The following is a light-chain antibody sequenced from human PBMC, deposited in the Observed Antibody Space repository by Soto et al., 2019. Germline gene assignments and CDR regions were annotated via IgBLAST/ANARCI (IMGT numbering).Light chain of an antibody. Sequence: EIMMKQSPATLSVSPGERATLSCRARQSLSSNLAWYQHKPGQAPSLLIYSASTRATGIPARFSGSGSGPEFTLTISSLQSEDFAVYYCQQYNNWPLTFGGGTKVDIK. CDR1: QSLSSN. CDR3: QQYNNWPLT. CDR2: SAS. J-gene: IGKJ4*01. V-gene: IGKV3-15*01.